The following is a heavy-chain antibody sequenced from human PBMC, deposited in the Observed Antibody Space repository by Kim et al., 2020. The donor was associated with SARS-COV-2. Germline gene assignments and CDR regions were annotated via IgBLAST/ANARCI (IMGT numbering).Heavy chain of an antibody. D-gene: IGHD4-17*01. J-gene: IGHJ4*02. CDR3: ARERDYGDYVDSFDY. CDR2: IYYSGST. Sequence: SETLSLTCTVSGGSISSSSYYWGWIREPPGKGLEWIGSIYYSGSTYYNPSLKSRVTISVDTSKNQFSLKLSSVTAADTAVYYCARERDYGDYVDSFDYWGQGTLVTVSS. CDR1: GGSISSSSYY. V-gene: IGHV4-39*02.